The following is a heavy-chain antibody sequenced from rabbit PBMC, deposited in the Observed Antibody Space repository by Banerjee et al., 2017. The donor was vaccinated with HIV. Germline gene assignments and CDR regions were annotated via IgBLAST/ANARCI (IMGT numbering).Heavy chain of an antibody. D-gene: IGHD4-1*01. CDR2: INTSSGNT. V-gene: IGHV1S45*01. J-gene: IGHJ4*01. CDR1: GFDFSSNA. CDR3: ARDLAGVIGWNFNL. Sequence: QEQLVESGGGLVKPEGSLTLTCKASGFDFSSNAMCWVRQAPGKGLEWIACINTSSGNTVYASWAKGRFTISKASWTTVTLQMTSLTAADTASYFCARDLAGVIGWNFNLWGPGTLVTVS.